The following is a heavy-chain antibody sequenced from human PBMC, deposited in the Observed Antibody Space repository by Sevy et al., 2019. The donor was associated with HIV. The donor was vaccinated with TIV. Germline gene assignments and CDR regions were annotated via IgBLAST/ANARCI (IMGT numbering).Heavy chain of an antibody. CDR3: TRGVTKIIGGGYYFDY. CDR2: IIPMFGTT. J-gene: IGHJ4*02. V-gene: IGHV1-69*13. Sequence: NKRRASVKVSCKASGVTFNSYAFHWVRQAPGQGLEWMGGIIPMFGTTDYAQKFQGRVTISADESTSTVYMEQSSLRSEDTAVYYCTRGVTKIIGGGYYFDYWGQGTLVTVSS. D-gene: IGHD3-22*01. CDR1: GVTFNSYA.